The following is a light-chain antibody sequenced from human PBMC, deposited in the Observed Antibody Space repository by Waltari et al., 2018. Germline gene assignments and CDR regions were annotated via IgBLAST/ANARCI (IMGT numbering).Light chain of an antibody. Sequence: NFMLTQPHSVSESPGKTVTVSCTGSSGSIASNYVQWYQQRPGSAPTTVIYEDNQRPSGVPDRCSGSIDSSSNSASLTISGLKIEDEADYYCQSFDSTNVVFGGGTKLTVL. CDR2: EDN. J-gene: IGLJ2*01. CDR3: QSFDSTNVV. V-gene: IGLV6-57*02. CDR1: SGSIASNY.